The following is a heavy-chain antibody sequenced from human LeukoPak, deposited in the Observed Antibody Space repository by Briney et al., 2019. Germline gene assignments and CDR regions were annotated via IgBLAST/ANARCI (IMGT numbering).Heavy chain of an antibody. CDR1: GFTFDDYV. CDR3: TKKANEAFDI. CDR2: ISWNSNTI. V-gene: IGHV3-9*01. J-gene: IGHJ3*02. Sequence: PGGSLRLSCAAPGFTFDDYVMDWVRQAPGKGLEWVSSISWNSNTIDYADSVKGRFTISRDNAKNSLYLQMNSLRVEDTALYYCTKKANEAFDIWGQGTMVTVSS.